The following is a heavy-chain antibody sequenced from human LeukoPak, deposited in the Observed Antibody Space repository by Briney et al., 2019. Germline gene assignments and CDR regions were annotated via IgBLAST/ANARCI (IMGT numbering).Heavy chain of an antibody. J-gene: IGHJ6*02. D-gene: IGHD1-1*01. CDR2: IYSGGST. CDR3: ARDRLERRGYYYGMDV. Sequence: PGGSLRLSCAVSGFTVSSTYMTWVRQAPGKGLEWVSVIYSGGSTYYADSVRGRFTISRHDSNNTLYLQMNSLRVEDTAVYYCARDRLERRGYYYGMDVWGQGTTVTVSS. CDR1: GFTVSSTY. V-gene: IGHV3-53*04.